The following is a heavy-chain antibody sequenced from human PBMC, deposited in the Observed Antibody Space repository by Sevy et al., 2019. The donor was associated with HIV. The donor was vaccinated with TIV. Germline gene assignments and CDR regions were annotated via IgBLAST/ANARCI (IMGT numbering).Heavy chain of an antibody. CDR2: ISGSGGST. V-gene: IGHV3-23*01. J-gene: IGHJ3*02. Sequence: GGSLRLSCAASGFTFSSYAMSWVRQAPGKGLEWVSAISGSGGSTYYADSVKGRFTISRDNSKNTLYLQMNSLRAEDTAVYYCANSPYYYDSSGYHIAGDAFDIWGQGTMVTVSS. CDR3: ANSPYYYDSSGYHIAGDAFDI. D-gene: IGHD3-22*01. CDR1: GFTFSSYA.